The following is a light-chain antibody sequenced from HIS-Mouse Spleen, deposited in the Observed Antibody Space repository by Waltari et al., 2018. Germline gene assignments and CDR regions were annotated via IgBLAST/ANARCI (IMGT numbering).Light chain of an antibody. CDR2: EVS. V-gene: IGLV2-8*01. J-gene: IGLJ2*01. CDR1: SSDVGGYNY. CDR3: SSYAGSNNFVV. Sequence: QSALTQPPSASGSPGQSVTISCTGTSSDVGGYNYVSWYPQHPGKAPKLMIYEVSKRPSGVHALFSGSKSGNTASLTVSGLQAEDEADYYCSSYAGSNNFVVFGGGTKLTVL.